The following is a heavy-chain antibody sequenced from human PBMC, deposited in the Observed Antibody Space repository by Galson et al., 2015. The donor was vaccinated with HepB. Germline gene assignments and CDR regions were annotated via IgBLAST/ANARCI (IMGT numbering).Heavy chain of an antibody. Sequence: SVKVSCKASGYTFTSYDINWVRQATGQGLEWMGWMNPNSGKTGYAQTFQGRVTMTRSSSISTAYMELSGLRSEDTAVYYCARGECSSTSCLSSHYYYGMDVWGQGTTVTVSS. D-gene: IGHD2-2*01. V-gene: IGHV1-8*01. CDR3: ARGECSSTSCLSSHYYYGMDV. J-gene: IGHJ6*02. CDR2: MNPNSGKT. CDR1: GYTFTSYD.